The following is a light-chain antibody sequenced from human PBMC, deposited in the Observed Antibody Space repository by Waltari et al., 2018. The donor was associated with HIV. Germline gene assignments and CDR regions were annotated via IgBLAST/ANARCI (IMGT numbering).Light chain of an antibody. CDR2: ATS. CDR3: QQGHSFPLT. Sequence: DIQMTQSPSSLSASVGDTVTITCRASQSISRYLNWYRQRPAKAPNLLIYATSSLQSGVPSRFGGSGSGTDFTLTITSLQPEDFATYYCQQGHSFPLTFGGGTKVEVK. V-gene: IGKV1-39*01. J-gene: IGKJ4*01. CDR1: QSISRY.